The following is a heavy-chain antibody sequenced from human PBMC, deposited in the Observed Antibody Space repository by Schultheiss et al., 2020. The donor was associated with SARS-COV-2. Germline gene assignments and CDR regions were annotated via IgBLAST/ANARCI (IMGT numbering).Heavy chain of an antibody. CDR3: ARDLRLRELLQGYYYGMDV. V-gene: IGHV3-48*03. J-gene: IGHJ6*02. D-gene: IGHD1-26*01. CDR1: GFTFSSYE. CDR2: IRSSGSTI. Sequence: GGSLRLPCATPGFTFSSYEKNWVRQAPGKGLGWVSHIRSSGSTIYYADSVKGRFTISRDNAKNSLYLQMNSLRAEDTAVYYCARDLRLRELLQGYYYGMDVWGQGTTVTVSS.